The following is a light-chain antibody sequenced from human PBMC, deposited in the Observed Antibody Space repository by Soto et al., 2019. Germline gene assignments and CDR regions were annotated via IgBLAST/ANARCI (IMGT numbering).Light chain of an antibody. V-gene: IGKV3-15*01. CDR3: QQYNNWCSST. J-gene: IGKJ5*01. CDR1: QSIDSY. Sequence: DIVLTQSPATLSVFAGGRATLSCRASQSIDSYLAWYQQKPGQAPRLLIYGASTRATGIPARFSGSGSGTEFTLTISILQFEDFAFYYCQQYNNWCSSTFGQGTRLEIK. CDR2: GAS.